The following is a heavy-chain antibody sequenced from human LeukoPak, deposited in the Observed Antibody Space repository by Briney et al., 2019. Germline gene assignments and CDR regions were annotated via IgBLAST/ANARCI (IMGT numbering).Heavy chain of an antibody. CDR2: IKQDGSEK. V-gene: IGHV3-7*01. CDR3: TRGSYGDYEY. D-gene: IGHD4-17*01. CDR1: GFTFSNSA. Sequence: GGSLRLSCAASGFTFSNSAMNWVRQAPGKGLEWVANIKQDGSEKYYVDSVKGRFTISRDNAQNSLYLQMNSLRAEDTAVYYCTRGSYGDYEYWGQGTLVTVSS. J-gene: IGHJ4*02.